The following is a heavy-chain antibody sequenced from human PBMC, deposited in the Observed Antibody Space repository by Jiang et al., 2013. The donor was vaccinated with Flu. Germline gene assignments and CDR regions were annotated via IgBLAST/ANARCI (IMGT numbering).Heavy chain of an antibody. V-gene: IGHV1-18*04. CDR1: GYTFISYS. CDR2: ISVYNGNT. J-gene: IGHJ6*02. D-gene: IGHD3-10*01. Sequence: GAEVKKPGASVKVSCKASGYTFISYSISWVRQAPGQGLEWMGWISVYNGNTNYAQKLQGRVTMTTDTSTGTVYMELRSLRFDDTAVYYCASMGRLWVGELLRYGMDVWGQGTTVTGLL. CDR3: ASMGRLWVGELLRYGMDV.